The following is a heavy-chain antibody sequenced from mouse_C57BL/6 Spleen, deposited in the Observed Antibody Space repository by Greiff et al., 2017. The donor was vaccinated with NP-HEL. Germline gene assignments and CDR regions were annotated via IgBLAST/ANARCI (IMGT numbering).Heavy chain of an antibody. D-gene: IGHD2-3*01. J-gene: IGHJ3*01. V-gene: IGHV1-63*01. CDR1: GYTFTNYW. Sequence: VKLQQSGAELVRPGTSVKMSCKASGYTFTNYWIGWAKQRPGHGLEWIGDIYPGGGYTNYNEKFKGKATLTADKSSSTAYMQFSSLTSEDSAIYYCARGFYDGYYGFAYWGQGTLVTVSA. CDR3: ARGFYDGYYGFAY. CDR2: IYPGGGYT.